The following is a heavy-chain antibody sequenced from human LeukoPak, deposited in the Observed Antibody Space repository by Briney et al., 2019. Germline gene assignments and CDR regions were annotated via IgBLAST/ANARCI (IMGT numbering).Heavy chain of an antibody. CDR2: LSGSGITT. D-gene: IGHD6-19*01. CDR3: AKGIYSSGWSYFDY. Sequence: GGSLRLSCAASGFTFSNSAMSWVRQAPGKGLEWVSTLSGSGITTYYADPVKGRFTISRDNSKNTLYLEMNSLRAEDTAVYYCAKGIYSSGWSYFDYWGHGTLVTVSS. J-gene: IGHJ4*01. V-gene: IGHV3-23*01. CDR1: GFTFSNSA.